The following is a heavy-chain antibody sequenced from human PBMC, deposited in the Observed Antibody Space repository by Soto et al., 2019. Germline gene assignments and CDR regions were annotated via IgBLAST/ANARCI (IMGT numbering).Heavy chain of an antibody. CDR1: GGSISSVDYY. Sequence: SETLSLTCTVSGGSISSVDYYWSWVRQTPGKALEWLGYIYYSGSTYYNPSLKSRMSMSVDTSKNQFSLKLRSVTAADTAIYYCARDPMPDHYYYGMDVWGQGTTVTVSS. D-gene: IGHD2-2*01. V-gene: IGHV4-30-4*01. CDR2: IYYSGST. CDR3: ARDPMPDHYYYGMDV. J-gene: IGHJ6*02.